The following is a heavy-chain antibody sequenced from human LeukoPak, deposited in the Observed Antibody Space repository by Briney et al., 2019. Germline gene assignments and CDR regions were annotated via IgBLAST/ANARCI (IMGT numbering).Heavy chain of an antibody. Sequence: SETLSLTCTVSGGSISSYYWSWIRQPPGKGLEWIGYIYYSGSTNYNPSLKSRVTISVDTSKNQFSLKLSSVTAADTAVYYCARSGGSGYLNSDYWGQGTLATVSS. J-gene: IGHJ4*02. CDR3: ARSGGSGYLNSDY. V-gene: IGHV4-59*08. D-gene: IGHD6-19*01. CDR2: IYYSGST. CDR1: GGSISSYY.